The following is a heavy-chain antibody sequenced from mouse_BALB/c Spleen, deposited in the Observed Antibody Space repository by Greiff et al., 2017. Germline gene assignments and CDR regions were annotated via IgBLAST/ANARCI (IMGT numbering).Heavy chain of an antibody. CDR1: GFNIKDYY. J-gene: IGHJ4*01. D-gene: IGHD1-1*01. V-gene: IGHV14-4*02. CDR2: IDPENGDT. Sequence: EVQLQQSGAELVRSGASVKLSCTASGFNIKDYYMHWVKQRPEQGLEWIGWIDPENGDTEYAPKFQGKATMTADTSSNTAYMELRSLTSEDTAVYSCARRRLYGSSYYYAMDYWGQGTSVTVSS. CDR3: ARRRLYGSSYYYAMDY.